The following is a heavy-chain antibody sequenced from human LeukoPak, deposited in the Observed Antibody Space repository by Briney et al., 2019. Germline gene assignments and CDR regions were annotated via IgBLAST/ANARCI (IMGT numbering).Heavy chain of an antibody. J-gene: IGHJ4*02. CDR1: GITFIGYA. CDR3: AKLLRGTVVPYYDY. CDR2: IGGSGGSA. D-gene: IGHD3-10*01. Sequence: PGGSLRLSCEASGITFIGYAMSWVRQAPGKGLEWVSAIGGSGGSAYYADSVKGRFTISRDNSKNTLHLQMNSLRVEDTAVYYCAKLLRGTVVPYYDYWGQGTLVTVSS. V-gene: IGHV3-23*01.